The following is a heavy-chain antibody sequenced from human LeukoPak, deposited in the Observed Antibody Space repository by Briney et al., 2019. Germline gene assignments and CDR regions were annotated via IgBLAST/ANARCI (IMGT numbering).Heavy chain of an antibody. J-gene: IGHJ4*02. Sequence: SETLSLTCAVYGGSFSGYYWSWIRQPPGKGLEWIGEINHSGSTNYNPSLKSRVTISVDTSKNQFSLKLSSVTAADTAVYYYARGRSEDIVVVVAATPGVFDYWGQGTLVTVSS. V-gene: IGHV4-34*01. CDR3: ARGRSEDIVVVVAATPGVFDY. CDR1: GGSFSGYY. CDR2: INHSGST. D-gene: IGHD2-15*01.